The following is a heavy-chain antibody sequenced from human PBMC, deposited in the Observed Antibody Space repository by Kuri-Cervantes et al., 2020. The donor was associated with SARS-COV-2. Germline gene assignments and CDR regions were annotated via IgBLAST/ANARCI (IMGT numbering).Heavy chain of an antibody. CDR1: GYTFTGYY. CDR3: AKPQGLYDFWSGNYFDY. V-gene: IGHV1-2*02. CDR2: INPNSGGT. Sequence: ASVKVSCKASGYTFTGYYMHWVRQAPGQGLEWMGWINPNSGGTNYAQKFQGRVTMTRDTSISTAYMELSRLRSDDTAVYYCAKPQGLYDFWSGNYFDYWGQGTLVTVSS. D-gene: IGHD3-3*01. J-gene: IGHJ4*02.